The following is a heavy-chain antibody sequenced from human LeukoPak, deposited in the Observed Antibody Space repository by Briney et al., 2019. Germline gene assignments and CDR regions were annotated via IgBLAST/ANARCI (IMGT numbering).Heavy chain of an antibody. CDR1: GFTFSSYG. J-gene: IGHJ6*02. V-gene: IGHV3-30*18. Sequence: GGSLRLSCAASGFTFSSYGMHWVRQAPGKGLEWVAVISYDGSNKYYADSVKGRFTISRDNSKNTLYLQMNSLRAEDTAVYYCAKDRLYCSNWYLYYYGMDVWGQGTTVTVSS. CDR2: ISYDGSNK. D-gene: IGHD6-13*01. CDR3: AKDRLYCSNWYLYYYGMDV.